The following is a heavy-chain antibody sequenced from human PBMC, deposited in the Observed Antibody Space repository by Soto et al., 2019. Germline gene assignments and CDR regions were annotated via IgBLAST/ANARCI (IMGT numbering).Heavy chain of an antibody. CDR1: GGSGGYF. CDR2: IYYSGYA. CDR3: ARGSRLGGLDY. Sequence: QVQLQESGPGLVKPSETLSLTCSVSGGSGGYFWTWIRQYPGKGLEWIGYIYYSGYAYYNPSLKSRLIISVDTSKHQYSLNLTSVTAADTAVYFCARGSRLGGLDYWGQGTLVTVAS. J-gene: IGHJ4*02. V-gene: IGHV4-31*03. D-gene: IGHD3-10*01.